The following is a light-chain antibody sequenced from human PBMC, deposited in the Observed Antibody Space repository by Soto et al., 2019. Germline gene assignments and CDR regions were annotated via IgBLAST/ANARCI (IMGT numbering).Light chain of an antibody. Sequence: DIQMTQSPSTLSGSVGDRVTITCRASQTIGSWLAWYQHKPGKAPKLLIYKASSLESGVPLRFSGSGSGTEFTLTISSLQRDDFATYYCQQYSTYSRTFGQGTKVDIK. V-gene: IGKV1-5*03. CDR3: QQYSTYSRT. CDR2: KAS. CDR1: QTIGSW. J-gene: IGKJ1*01.